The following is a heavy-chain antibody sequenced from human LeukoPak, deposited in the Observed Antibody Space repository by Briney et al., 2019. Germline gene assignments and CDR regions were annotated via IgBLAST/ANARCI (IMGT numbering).Heavy chain of an antibody. CDR2: INPSGGST. V-gene: IGHV1-46*01. CDR3: ARVHDYGDYYANWFDP. CDR1: GYTFTSYY. D-gene: IGHD4-17*01. Sequence: ASVKVSCKASGYTFTSYYMHWVRQAPGQGLEWMGIINPSGGSTSYAQKFQGGVTMTRDTSTSTVYMELSSLRSEDTAVYYCARVHDYGDYYANWFDPWGQGTLVTVSS. J-gene: IGHJ5*02.